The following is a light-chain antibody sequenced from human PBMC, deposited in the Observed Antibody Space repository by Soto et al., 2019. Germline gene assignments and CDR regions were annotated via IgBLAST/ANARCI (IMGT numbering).Light chain of an antibody. J-gene: IGKJ2*01. Sequence: EVVLTQSPGTLSLSPGESATLSCRASQSVSNNYFAWYQQKPGQAPRLPIFGSSDRATGIPDRFSGSGSGTDFTLTISRLEPEDFAVYYCHQYGSSPPYTFGQGTKLEIK. V-gene: IGKV3-20*01. CDR3: HQYGSSPPYT. CDR2: GSS. CDR1: QSVSNNY.